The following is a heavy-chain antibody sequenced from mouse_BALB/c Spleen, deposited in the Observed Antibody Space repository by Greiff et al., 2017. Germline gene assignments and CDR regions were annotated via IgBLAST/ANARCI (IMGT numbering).Heavy chain of an antibody. CDR3: ARSDYYGSSLFDY. D-gene: IGHD1-1*01. Sequence: VQLQQSGPELVKPGASVKISCKASGYSFTGYFLNWVMQSHGKSLEWIGRINPYNGDTFYNQKFKGKATLTVDKSSSTAHMELRSLASEDSAVYYCARSDYYGSSLFDYWGQGTTLTVSS. CDR2: INPYNGDT. CDR1: GYSFTGYF. J-gene: IGHJ2*01. V-gene: IGHV1-20*02.